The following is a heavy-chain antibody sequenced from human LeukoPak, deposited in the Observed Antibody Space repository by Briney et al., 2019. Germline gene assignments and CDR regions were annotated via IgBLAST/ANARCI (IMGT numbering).Heavy chain of an antibody. CDR2: IFYSGST. Sequence: PSETLSLTCTVSGGSISSYYWTWIRQPPGKGLEWIGYIFYSGSTNYNPSLKSRVTISVDTSKNQFSLKLSSVTAADTAVYYCARGVTMVRGVLFDYWGQGTLVTVSS. D-gene: IGHD3-10*01. V-gene: IGHV4-59*01. CDR1: GGSISSYY. CDR3: ARGVTMVRGVLFDY. J-gene: IGHJ4*02.